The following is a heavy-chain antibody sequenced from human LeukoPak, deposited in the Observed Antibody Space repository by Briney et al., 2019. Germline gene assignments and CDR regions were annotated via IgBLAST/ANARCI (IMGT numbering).Heavy chain of an antibody. CDR3: ARGRPAFPIAVAGTPGNWFDP. CDR2: IIPIFGTA. J-gene: IGHJ5*02. CDR1: GGTFSSYA. D-gene: IGHD6-19*01. V-gene: IGHV1-69*13. Sequence: SVTVSCKASGGTFSSYAISWVRQAPGQGLEWMGGIIPIFGTANYAQKFQGRVTITADGSTSTAYMELSSLRSEDTAVYYCARGRPAFPIAVAGTPGNWFDPWGQGTLVTVSS.